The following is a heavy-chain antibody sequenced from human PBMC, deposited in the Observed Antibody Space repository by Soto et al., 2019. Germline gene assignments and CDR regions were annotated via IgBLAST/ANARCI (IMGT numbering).Heavy chain of an antibody. CDR1: CGSISSYY. V-gene: IGHV4-59*01. CDR2: IYYSGST. J-gene: IGHJ6*02. Sequence: PSETLSLTCTVSCGSISSYYWSWIRQPPGKGLEWIGYIYYSGSTNYNPSLKSRVTISVDTSKNQFSLKLSSVTAADTAVYYCARDQRYCSGGSCYSGYYGMDVWGQGTTVTV. D-gene: IGHD2-15*01. CDR3: ARDQRYCSGGSCYSGYYGMDV.